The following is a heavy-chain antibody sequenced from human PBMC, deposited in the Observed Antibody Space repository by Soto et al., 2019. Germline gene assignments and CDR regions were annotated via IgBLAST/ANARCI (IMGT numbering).Heavy chain of an antibody. J-gene: IGHJ4*02. CDR1: GFTFRSYA. CDR3: AKAAVVPAAKGSSFDY. D-gene: IGHD2-2*01. CDR2: ISGSGGST. Sequence: GGSLRLSCAASGFTFRSYAMSWVRQAPGKGLEWVSAISGSGGSTYYADSVKGRFTISRDNSKNTLYLQMDSLRAEDTAVYYCAKAAVVPAAKGSSFDYWGQGTLVTVSS. V-gene: IGHV3-23*01.